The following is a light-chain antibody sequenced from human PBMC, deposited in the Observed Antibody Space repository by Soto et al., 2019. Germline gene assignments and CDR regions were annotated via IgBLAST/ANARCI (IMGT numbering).Light chain of an antibody. CDR1: QSISNW. Sequence: DIQMTQSPSTLSASVGDRVTITCRASQSISNWLAWYQQKPGKAPKVLIYDASSLESGVPSRFSGSGSGTEFTLTISSLQPDDFATYYCQQYNSYSPNTFDQGTKLEIK. J-gene: IGKJ2*01. V-gene: IGKV1-5*01. CDR2: DAS. CDR3: QQYNSYSPNT.